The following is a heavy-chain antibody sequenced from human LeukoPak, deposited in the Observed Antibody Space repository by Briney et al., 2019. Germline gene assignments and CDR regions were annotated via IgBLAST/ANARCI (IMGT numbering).Heavy chain of an antibody. CDR2: INPNSGGT. V-gene: IGHV1-2*02. J-gene: IGHJ4*02. Sequence: GASVKVSCKASGYTFTGYYMHWVRQAPGQGLEWMGWINPNSGGTNYAQKFQGRVTMTRDTSISTAYMELSRLRSDDTAVCYCARELPLTGDRDYYFDYWGQGTLVTVSS. CDR1: GYTFTGYY. D-gene: IGHD7-27*01. CDR3: ARELPLTGDRDYYFDY.